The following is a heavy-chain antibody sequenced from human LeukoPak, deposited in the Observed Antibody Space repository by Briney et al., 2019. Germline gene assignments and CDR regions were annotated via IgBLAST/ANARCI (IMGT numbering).Heavy chain of an antibody. V-gene: IGHV4-4*02. CDR3: ASWSTRFPSY. CDR1: GGSIGTTHW. CDR2: IFHSGAT. D-gene: IGHD3-3*01. J-gene: IGHJ4*02. Sequence: SETLSLTCAVSGGSIGTTHWWSWVRQPPGKGLEWIGEIFHSGATNYRPSLRSRVTISLDKSKSQFSLKLSSVTAADTAVYYCASWSTRFPSYWGQGTLVIVSS.